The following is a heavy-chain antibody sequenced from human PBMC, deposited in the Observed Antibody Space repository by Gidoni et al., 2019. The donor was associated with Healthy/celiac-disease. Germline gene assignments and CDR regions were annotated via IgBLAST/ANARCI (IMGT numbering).Heavy chain of an antibody. V-gene: IGHV3-23*01. CDR2: ISGSGGST. Sequence: EVQLLESGGGLVQPGGSLRLSCAASGFPFSSYAMSWVRQAPGKGLEWVSAISGSGGSTYYADSVKGRFTISRDNSKNTLYLQMNSLRAEDTAVYYCAKDQGIAAAGPLGMDVWGQGTTVTVSS. CDR3: AKDQGIAAAGPLGMDV. D-gene: IGHD6-13*01. CDR1: GFPFSSYA. J-gene: IGHJ6*02.